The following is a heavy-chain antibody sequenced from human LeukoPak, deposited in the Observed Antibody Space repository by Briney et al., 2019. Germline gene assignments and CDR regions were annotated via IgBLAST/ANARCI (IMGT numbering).Heavy chain of an antibody. CDR2: MSYSGRT. CDR1: GGSISISNYY. D-gene: IGHD3-10*01. J-gene: IGHJ5*02. CDR3: ARHGSNYHSGTYYTFDP. Sequence: SETLSLTCTVSGGSISISNYYWGWIRQPPGKGLEWIGSMSYSGRTYYNPSLKTRVTVSLDTSKNQFSLNLSSVTAADTAVYYCARHGSNYHSGTYYTFDPWGQGALVTVSS. V-gene: IGHV4-39*01.